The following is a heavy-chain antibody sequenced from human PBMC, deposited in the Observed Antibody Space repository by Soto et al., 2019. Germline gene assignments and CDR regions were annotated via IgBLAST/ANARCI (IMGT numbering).Heavy chain of an antibody. V-gene: IGHV3-21*01. J-gene: IGHJ3*02. CDR2: ISSSSSYI. CDR3: AREDGYSRDAFDI. Sequence: SLRLSCAASGFTFSSYSMNWVRQAPGKGLEWVSSISSSSSYIYYADSVKGRFTISRDNAKNSLYLQMNSLRAEDTAVYYCAREDGYSRDAFDIWGQGTMVTVSS. CDR1: GFTFSSYS. D-gene: IGHD5-18*01.